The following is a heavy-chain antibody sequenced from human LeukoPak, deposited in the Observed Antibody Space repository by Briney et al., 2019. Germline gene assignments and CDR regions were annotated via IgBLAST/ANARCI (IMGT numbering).Heavy chain of an antibody. CDR2: IRYDGSNK. J-gene: IGHJ4*02. Sequence: GGSLRLSCAASGFTFSSYGMHWVRQAPGKGLEWVAFIRYDGSNKYYADSVKGRFTISRDNSKSTLYLQMNSLRAEDTAVYYCAKDVSGSYRLAYWGQGTLVTVSS. D-gene: IGHD1-26*01. CDR1: GFTFSSYG. V-gene: IGHV3-30*02. CDR3: AKDVSGSYRLAY.